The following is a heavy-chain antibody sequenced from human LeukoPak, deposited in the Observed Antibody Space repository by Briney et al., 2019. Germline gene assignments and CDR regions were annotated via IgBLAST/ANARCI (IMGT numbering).Heavy chain of an antibody. D-gene: IGHD3-10*01. CDR3: AREGYYGSGSPPSLYFDY. Sequence: GGSLRLSCAASGFIVSRNYMSWVRQAPGKGLEWVSVIHSGGSTYYADSVKGRFTISRDNSRSTLYLQMNSLRPEDTAIYYCAREGYYGSGSPPSLYFDYWGQGTLVTVSS. CDR2: IHSGGST. CDR1: GFIVSRNY. J-gene: IGHJ4*02. V-gene: IGHV3-53*05.